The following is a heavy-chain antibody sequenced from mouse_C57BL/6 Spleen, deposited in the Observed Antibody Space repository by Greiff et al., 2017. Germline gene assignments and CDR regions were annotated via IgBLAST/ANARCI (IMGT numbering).Heavy chain of an antibody. CDR1: GYTFTSYW. CDR3: AISYYGYDGGVFDY. V-gene: IGHV1-74*01. Sequence: QVHVKQPGAELVKPGASVKVSCKASGYTFTSYWMHWVKQRPGQGLEWIGRIHPSDSDTNYNQKFKGKATLTVDKSSSTAYMQLSSLTSEDSAVYYCAISYYGYDGGVFDYWGQGTTLTVSS. CDR2: IHPSDSDT. D-gene: IGHD2-9*01. J-gene: IGHJ2*01.